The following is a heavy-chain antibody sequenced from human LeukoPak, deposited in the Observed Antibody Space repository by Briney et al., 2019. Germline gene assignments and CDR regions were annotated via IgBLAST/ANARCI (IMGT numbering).Heavy chain of an antibody. J-gene: IGHJ4*02. V-gene: IGHV3-21*01. CDR2: ISSSSSYI. D-gene: IGHD3-9*01. CDR1: GFTFSSYS. CDR3: ARVGAGYYKRGGGLDY. Sequence: PGGSLRLSCAASGFTFSSYSMNWVRQAPGKGLEWVSSISSSSSYIYYADSVKGRFTISRDNAKNSLYLQMNSLRAEDTAVYYCARVGAGYYKRGGGLDYWGQGTLVTVSS.